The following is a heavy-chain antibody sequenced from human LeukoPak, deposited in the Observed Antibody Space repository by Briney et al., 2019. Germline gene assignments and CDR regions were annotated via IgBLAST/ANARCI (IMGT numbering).Heavy chain of an antibody. CDR3: AEYRSTGHWNYNDPFDV. J-gene: IGHJ3*01. CDR2: ISDSGLST. V-gene: IGHV3-23*01. CDR1: AVTSCSLS. Sequence: GGSLRLSSAPAAVTSCSLSTGCVRQTPGKGLEWISGISDSGLSTYYTDSVKGRFTISRDNSKNTLYLQMNSLRAEDTAVYYTAEYRSTGHWNYNDPFDVWGRGTVITVSS. D-gene: IGHD1-7*01.